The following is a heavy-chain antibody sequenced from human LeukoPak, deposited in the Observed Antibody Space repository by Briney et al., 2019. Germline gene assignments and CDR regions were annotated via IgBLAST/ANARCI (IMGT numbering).Heavy chain of an antibody. Sequence: GGSLLLSCAAYGSTLSSHAVGWVRQAPGRGIGWDQRFGGSGGSTYYADSVKGRFTISRDNSKNTLYLQLNSLRAEDTAVYYCAKDVWYSSSHYYYMDVWGKGTTVSVCS. CDR2: FGGSGGST. V-gene: IGHV3-23*01. D-gene: IGHD6-6*01. CDR1: GSTLSSHA. CDR3: AKDVWYSSSHYYYMDV. J-gene: IGHJ6*03.